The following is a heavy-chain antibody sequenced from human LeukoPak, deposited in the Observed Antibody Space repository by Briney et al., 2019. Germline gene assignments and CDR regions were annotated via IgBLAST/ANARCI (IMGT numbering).Heavy chain of an antibody. V-gene: IGHV3-7*01. D-gene: IGHD1-26*01. CDR3: AREVRGSGSYAPSQLDY. CDR2: IKEDGSEK. J-gene: IGHJ4*02. Sequence: GGSLRLSCAASGFTFSNHWMTWVRQAPGKGLEWVANIKEDGSEKYYVDSVKGRCTISRDNAKNSLYLQMNSLRAEDTAVYFCAREVRGSGSYAPSQLDYWGQRTLVTVSS. CDR1: GFTFSNHW.